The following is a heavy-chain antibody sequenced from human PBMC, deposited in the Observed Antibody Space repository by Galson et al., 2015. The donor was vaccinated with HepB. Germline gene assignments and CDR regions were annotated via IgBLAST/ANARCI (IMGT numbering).Heavy chain of an antibody. D-gene: IGHD3-10*01. CDR3: AKSWTDSITMIRGVND. Sequence: SLRLSCAASGFIFNSYGMKWVRQAPGKGLEWVSSISTTSSLIYYADSVRGRFTISRDNSKNSLYLQMNSMRAEDTAVYYCAKSWTDSITMIRGVNDWGPGTLVTVSS. CDR1: GFIFNSYG. CDR2: ISTTSSLI. V-gene: IGHV3-21*01. J-gene: IGHJ4*02.